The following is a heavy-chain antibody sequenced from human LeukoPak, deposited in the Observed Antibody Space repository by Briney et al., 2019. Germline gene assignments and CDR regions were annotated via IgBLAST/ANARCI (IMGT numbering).Heavy chain of an antibody. V-gene: IGHV5-51*01. CDR3: AWRPAFYFDY. CDR1: GYIFTTYW. J-gene: IGHJ4*02. CDR2: IYPADSDT. D-gene: IGHD6-6*01. Sequence: GESLKISCQISGYIFTTYWIAWVRQMPGKGLEWMGVIYPADSDTKYSPSFQGQVTFSVDKSISTAYLQWNSLKASDTAIYYCAWRPAFYFDYWGQGTLVTVSS.